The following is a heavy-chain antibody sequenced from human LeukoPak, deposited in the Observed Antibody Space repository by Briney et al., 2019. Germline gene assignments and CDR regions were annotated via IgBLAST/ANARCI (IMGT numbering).Heavy chain of an antibody. V-gene: IGHV4-4*07. J-gene: IGHJ6*03. CDR3: ARDFPFTIFGVVAADYYYYYMDV. CDR2: TLTRVTP. CDR1: AASISRYY. D-gene: IGHD3-3*01. Sequence: PSETLSLTSTVSAASISRYYSSWIRQPAGKGLEWIGRTLTRVTPTYNPSLKSRVTMSVDTSKNQFSLKLSSVTAADTAVYYCARDFPFTIFGVVAADYYYYYMDVWGKGTTVTVSS.